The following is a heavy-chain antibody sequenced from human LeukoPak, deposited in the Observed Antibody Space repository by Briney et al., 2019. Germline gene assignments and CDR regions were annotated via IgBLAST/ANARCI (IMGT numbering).Heavy chain of an antibody. Sequence: PGGSLRLSCAASGFSFGTNRMHWVRQAPGKGLVWVSRINGDGSSSTYADSVKGRFTISRDNAKNTLYLQMNSLRTEDTAVYYCTRNPGMDVWGQGTTVTVSS. CDR3: TRNPGMDV. CDR1: GFSFGTNR. J-gene: IGHJ6*02. CDR2: INGDGSSS. V-gene: IGHV3-74*01.